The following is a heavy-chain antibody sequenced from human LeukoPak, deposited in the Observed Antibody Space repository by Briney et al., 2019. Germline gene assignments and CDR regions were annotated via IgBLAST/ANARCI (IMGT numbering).Heavy chain of an antibody. D-gene: IGHD3-22*01. J-gene: IGHJ4*02. CDR1: GFTFSSFG. V-gene: IGHV3-33*01. Sequence: PGRSLRLSCAASGFTFSSFGMHWVRQAPGKGLEWVAVIWYDGGHKYYADSAKGRFSISRDNSKNTLYLQMSSLRAEDTAVYYCARDRDYDSANFDYWGQGTLVTVSS. CDR2: IWYDGGHK. CDR3: ARDRDYDSANFDY.